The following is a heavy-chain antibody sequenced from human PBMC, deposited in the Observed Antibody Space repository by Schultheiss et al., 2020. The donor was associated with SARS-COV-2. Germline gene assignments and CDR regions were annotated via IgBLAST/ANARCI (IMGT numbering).Heavy chain of an antibody. Sequence: GGSLRLSCAASGFTFSSYSMNWVRQAPGKGLEWVGRIKSKTDGGTTDYAAPVKGRFTISRHNSKNTLYLQMNSLRAEDTAVYYCARSGVRNDDYGGNWGTGMGYWGQGTLVTVSS. V-gene: IGHV3-15*01. CDR2: IKSKTDGGTT. D-gene: IGHD4-23*01. CDR1: GFTFSSYS. J-gene: IGHJ4*02. CDR3: ARSGVRNDDYGGNWGTGMGY.